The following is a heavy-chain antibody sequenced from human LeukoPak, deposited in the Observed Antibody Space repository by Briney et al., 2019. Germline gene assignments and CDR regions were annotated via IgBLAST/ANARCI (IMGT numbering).Heavy chain of an antibody. D-gene: IGHD4-23*01. V-gene: IGHV4-59*01. Sequence: SETLSLTCTVSGGSISSYYWSWIRQPPGKGLEWIGYIYYSGSTNYNPSLKSRVTISVDTSKNQFSLKLSSVTAADTAVYYCARGYGGNSGSLYYYYYMDVWGKGTTVTVSS. J-gene: IGHJ6*03. CDR3: ARGYGGNSGSLYYYYYMDV. CDR2: IYYSGST. CDR1: GGSISSYY.